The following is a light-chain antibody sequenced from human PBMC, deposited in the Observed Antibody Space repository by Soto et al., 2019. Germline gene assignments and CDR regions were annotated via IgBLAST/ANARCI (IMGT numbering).Light chain of an antibody. V-gene: IGKV1-39*01. J-gene: IGKJ2*01. CDR3: QQSYSTPRT. CDR1: QSISSY. Sequence: DIQMTQSPSSLSASVGDRVTITCRASQSISSYLNWYQQKPGKAPKLLIFAASSLQSGVPSRFNGSGSGTDFTLTIRSLQPEDFATYYCQQSYSTPRTFGQGTKLGIK. CDR2: AAS.